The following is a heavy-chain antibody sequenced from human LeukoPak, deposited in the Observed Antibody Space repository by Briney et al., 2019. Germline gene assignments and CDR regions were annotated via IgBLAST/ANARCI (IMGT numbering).Heavy chain of an antibody. D-gene: IGHD7-27*01. J-gene: IGHJ4*02. CDR1: GFTFSSYS. CDR3: ARGQSGAISL. V-gene: IGHV3-21*01. Sequence: GGSLRLSCAASGFTFSSYSMNWVRQAPEKGLEWVSSISSSSSYIYYADSVKGRFTISRDNAKNSLYLQMNSLRAEDTAVYYCARGQSGAISLWGQGTLVTVSS. CDR2: ISSSSSYI.